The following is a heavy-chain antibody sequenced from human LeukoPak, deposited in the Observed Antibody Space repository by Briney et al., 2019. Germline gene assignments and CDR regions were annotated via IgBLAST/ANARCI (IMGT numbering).Heavy chain of an antibody. CDR1: GGSISSSNW. D-gene: IGHD3-10*01. J-gene: IGHJ5*01. CDR3: ARALSSGSYVWFDS. Sequence: SGTPSLTCAVSGGSISSSNWWSWVRQPPGRGLEWIGEIYHSGSTNYNPSLKSRVTISLDKSNNQFSLKLRSVTAADTAVYYCARALSSGSYVWFDSWGQGTLITVSS. CDR2: IYHSGST. V-gene: IGHV4-4*02.